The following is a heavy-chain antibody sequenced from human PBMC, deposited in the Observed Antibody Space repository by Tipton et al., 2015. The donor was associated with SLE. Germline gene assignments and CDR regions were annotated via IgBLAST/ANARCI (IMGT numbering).Heavy chain of an antibody. CDR2: ISYDGSNK. J-gene: IGHJ4*02. CDR1: GFTFSSYG. CDR3: AKDLYYHDSSGYYAY. Sequence: SLRLSCAASGFTFSSYGMHWVRQAPGKGLEWVAVISYDGSNKYYADSVKGRFTISRDNSKNTLYLQMNSLRAEDTAVYYCAKDLYYHDSSGYYAYWGQGTLVTVSS. V-gene: IGHV3-30*18. D-gene: IGHD3-22*01.